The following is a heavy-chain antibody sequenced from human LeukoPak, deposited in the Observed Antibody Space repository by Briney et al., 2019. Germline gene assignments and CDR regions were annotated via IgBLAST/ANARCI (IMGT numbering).Heavy chain of an antibody. J-gene: IGHJ2*01. CDR3: ARVATSYYDFWSGYPAPRNWYFDL. CDR2: IYYSGST. Sequence: SETLSLTCTVSGGSVSSGSYYWRWIRQPPGKGLEWIGYIYYSGSTNYNPSLKSRVTISVDTSKNQFSLKLSSVTAADTAVYYCARVATSYYDFWSGYPAPRNWYFDLWGRGTLVTVSS. CDR1: GGSVSSGSYY. V-gene: IGHV4-61*01. D-gene: IGHD3-3*01.